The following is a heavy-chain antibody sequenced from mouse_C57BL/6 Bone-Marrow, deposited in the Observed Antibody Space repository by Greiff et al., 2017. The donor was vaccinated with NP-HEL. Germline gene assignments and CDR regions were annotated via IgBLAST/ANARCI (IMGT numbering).Heavy chain of an antibody. CDR2: ISDGGSYT. CDR1: GFTFSSYA. J-gene: IGHJ3*01. Sequence: EVMLVESGGGLVKPGGSLKLSCAASGFTFSSYAMSWVRQTPEKRLEWVATISDGGSYTYYPDNVKGRFTISRDNAKNNLYLQMSHLKSEDTAMYYCARDRLDYDYDWFAYWGQGTLVTVSA. CDR3: ARDRLDYDYDWFAY. V-gene: IGHV5-4*01. D-gene: IGHD2-4*01.